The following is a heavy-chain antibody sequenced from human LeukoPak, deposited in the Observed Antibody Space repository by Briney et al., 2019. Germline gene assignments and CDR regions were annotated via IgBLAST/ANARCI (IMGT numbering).Heavy chain of an antibody. D-gene: IGHD3-22*01. V-gene: IGHV1-2*04. CDR3: AREGLYYYDNTGYYPH. J-gene: IGHJ4*02. CDR1: GYTFTGYY. Sequence: GASVKVSCKASGYTFTGYYLHWVRQAPGQGLEWMGWINPNSGGTNYAQKFQGWVTMTRDTSISTAYMELSRPRSDDTAVYYCAREGLYYYDNTGYYPHWGQGTLVTVSS. CDR2: INPNSGGT.